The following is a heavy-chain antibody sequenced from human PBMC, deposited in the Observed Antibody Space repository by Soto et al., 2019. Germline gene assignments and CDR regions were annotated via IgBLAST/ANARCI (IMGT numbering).Heavy chain of an antibody. J-gene: IGHJ4*02. CDR2: ISSSGSTI. Sequence: GSLRLACAASVFTCSSYEMNWVRQAPGKGLEWVSYISSSGSTIYYADSVKGRFTISRDNAKNSLYLQMNSLRAEDTAVYYCARDFGGYSGYPLFDYWGQGTLVTVSS. D-gene: IGHD5-12*01. V-gene: IGHV3-48*03. CDR3: ARDFGGYSGYPLFDY. CDR1: VFTCSSYE.